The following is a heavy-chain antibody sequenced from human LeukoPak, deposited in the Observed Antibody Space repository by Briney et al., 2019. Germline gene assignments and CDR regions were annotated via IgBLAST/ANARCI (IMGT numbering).Heavy chain of an antibody. CDR2: ISYDGSNK. Sequence: PGRSLRLSCAASGFTFSSYAMHWVRQAPGKGLEWVAVISYDGSNKYYADSVKGRFTTSRDNSKNTLYLQMNSLRAEDTAVYYCAKDGGYCSSTSCPRGSYFDYWGQGTLVTVSS. V-gene: IGHV3-30-3*01. D-gene: IGHD2-2*01. J-gene: IGHJ4*02. CDR1: GFTFSSYA. CDR3: AKDGGYCSSTSCPRGSYFDY.